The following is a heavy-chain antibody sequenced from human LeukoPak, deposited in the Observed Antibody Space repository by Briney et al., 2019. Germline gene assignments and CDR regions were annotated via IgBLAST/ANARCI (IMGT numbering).Heavy chain of an antibody. D-gene: IGHD2-2*01. V-gene: IGHV3-30*18. CDR1: GFTFDYFA. Sequence: GRSLRLSCAASGFTFDYFAMHWVRQAPGKGLEWVAFTSFDGGNKNYADSVKGRFTISRDNSNSTLYLQMNSLRVEDTAIYYCAKALEYQLLNFFDPWGPGTLVTVSS. CDR3: AKALEYQLLNFFDP. CDR2: TSFDGGNK. J-gene: IGHJ5*02.